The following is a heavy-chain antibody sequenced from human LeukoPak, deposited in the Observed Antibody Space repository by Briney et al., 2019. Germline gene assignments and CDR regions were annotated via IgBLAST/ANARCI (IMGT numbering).Heavy chain of an antibody. V-gene: IGHV3-15*01. D-gene: IGHD3-10*01. CDR1: GFTFSSYA. CDR2: IKRKSEGGTT. J-gene: IGHJ5*02. CDR3: TWTYYKRFAP. Sequence: PGSSLRLSCAASGFTFSSYAMHWVRQAPGKGLEWVGQIKRKSEGGTTDYAAPVKGRFTISRDDSKNTLYLQMNSLKPENTAVYYCTWTYYKRFAPGGEGTLVTVSS.